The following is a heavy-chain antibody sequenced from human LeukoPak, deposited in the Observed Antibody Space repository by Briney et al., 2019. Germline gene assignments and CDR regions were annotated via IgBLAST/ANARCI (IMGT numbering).Heavy chain of an antibody. CDR3: AKDRHTMVRGVPNWFDP. CDR1: GFTFSSYA. Sequence: GGSLRLSCAASGFTFSSYAMSWVRQAPGKGLEWVSAISGSGGSTYYADSVKGRFTISRDNSKNTLYLQMNSLRAEDTAVYYCAKDRHTMVRGVPNWFDPWGQGTLVTVSS. CDR2: ISGSGGST. V-gene: IGHV3-23*01. D-gene: IGHD3-10*01. J-gene: IGHJ5*02.